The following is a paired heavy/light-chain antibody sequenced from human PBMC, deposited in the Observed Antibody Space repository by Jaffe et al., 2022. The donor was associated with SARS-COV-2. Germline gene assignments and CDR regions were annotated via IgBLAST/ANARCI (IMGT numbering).Heavy chain of an antibody. J-gene: IGHJ4*02. Sequence: EVQLVESGGGLVQPGGSLRLSCAASGFTFSSYEMNWVRQAPGKGLEWVSYISGSGSAIYYADSVKGRFTISRDNARNSLYLQMNSLRADDAAVYYCARELHDYAWGSFRYTGYYFDHWGQGTLVTVSS. CDR1: GFTFSSYE. CDR2: ISGSGSAI. V-gene: IGHV3-48*03. D-gene: IGHD3-16*02. CDR3: ARELHDYAWGSFRYTGYYFDH.
Light chain of an antibody. CDR3: QQYNNWPSYT. J-gene: IGKJ2*01. V-gene: IGKV3-15*01. CDR2: DAS. CDR1: QSVSSN. Sequence: EIVMTQSPATLSVSPGERATLSCRASQSVSSNLAWYQQKPGQAPRLLIYDASTRATGIPARFSGSGSGTEFTLTISSLQSEDFAVYYCQQYNNWPSYTFGQGTKLEIK.